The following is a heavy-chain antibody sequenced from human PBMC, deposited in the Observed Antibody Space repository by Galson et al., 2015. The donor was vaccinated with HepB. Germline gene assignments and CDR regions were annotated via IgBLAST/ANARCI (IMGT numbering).Heavy chain of an antibody. CDR1: GYTFTSYA. D-gene: IGHD3-10*01. J-gene: IGHJ5*02. V-gene: IGHV1-3*01. CDR3: ARDPESANYYGSGSYSWFDP. Sequence: SVKVSCKASGYTFTSYAMHWVRQAPGQRLEWMGWINAGNGNTKYSQKFQGRVTITRDTSASTAYMELSSLRSEDTAVYYCARDPESANYYGSGSYSWFDPWGQGTLVTVSS. CDR2: INAGNGNT.